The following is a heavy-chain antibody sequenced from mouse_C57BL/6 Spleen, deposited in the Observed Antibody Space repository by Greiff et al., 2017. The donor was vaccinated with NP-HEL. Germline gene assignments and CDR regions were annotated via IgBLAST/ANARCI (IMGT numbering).Heavy chain of an antibody. Sequence: EVMLVESGGGLVQPGGSMKLSCAASGFTFSDAWMDWVRQSPEKGLEWVAEIRNKANNHATYYAESVKGRFTISRDDSKSSVYLQMNSLRAEDTGIYYCTRPSPERRGYAMDYWGQGTSVTVSS. CDR2: IRNKANNHAT. J-gene: IGHJ4*01. CDR1: GFTFSDAW. V-gene: IGHV6-6*01. CDR3: TRPSPERRGYAMDY.